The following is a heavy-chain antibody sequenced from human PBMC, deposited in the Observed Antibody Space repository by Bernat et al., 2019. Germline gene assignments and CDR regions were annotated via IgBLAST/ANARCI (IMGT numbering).Heavy chain of an antibody. D-gene: IGHD2/OR15-2a*01. CDR1: GFTFNSYG. CDR2: IRYDGSNK. J-gene: IGHJ4*02. Sequence: QVQLVESGGGVVQPGGSLRLSCATSGFTFNSYGMHWVRQAPGKGLEWVAFIRYDGSNKNHADSVKGRFTISRDNSKNTLYLLMNSLRAEDTAVYYCARATSYPGTDWGQGTLVTVSS. V-gene: IGHV3-30*02. CDR3: ARATSYPGTD.